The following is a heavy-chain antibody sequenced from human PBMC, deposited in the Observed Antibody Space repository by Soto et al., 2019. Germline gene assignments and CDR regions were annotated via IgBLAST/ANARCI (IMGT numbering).Heavy chain of an antibody. Sequence: QVQLVQSGAEVKEPGASVKVSCKASGYTFTSYDINWVRQATGQGLEWMGWMNPNSGNRGYAQKFQGRVSMTRNTSTSTAYMELSSLRSEDTAVYYCARSPMGDSSYFDYWGQGTLVTVSS. J-gene: IGHJ4*02. CDR1: GYTFTSYD. D-gene: IGHD3-22*01. CDR2: MNPNSGNR. V-gene: IGHV1-8*01. CDR3: ARSPMGDSSYFDY.